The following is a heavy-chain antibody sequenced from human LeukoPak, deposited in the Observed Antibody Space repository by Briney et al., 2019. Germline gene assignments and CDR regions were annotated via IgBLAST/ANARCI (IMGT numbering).Heavy chain of an antibody. CDR3: AREGGYYDSSGYQEQIDY. CDR1: GGSISSYY. V-gene: IGHV4-4*07. J-gene: IGHJ4*02. D-gene: IGHD3-22*01. CDR2: IYTSGST. Sequence: SETLSLTCTVSGGSISSYYLSWIRQPAGKGLEWIGRIYTSGSTNYNPSLKSRVTMSVDTSKNQFSLKLSSVTAADTAVYYCAREGGYYDSSGYQEQIDYWGQGTLVTVSS.